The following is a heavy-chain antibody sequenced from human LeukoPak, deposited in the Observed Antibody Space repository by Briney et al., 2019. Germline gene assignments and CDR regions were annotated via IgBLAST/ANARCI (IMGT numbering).Heavy chain of an antibody. V-gene: IGHV3-74*01. J-gene: IGHJ4*02. CDR3: VRNWGEDY. D-gene: IGHD7-27*01. Sequence: GGSLRLSCAASGFTFSSSRTLWVRQTPGKGLVWVSNINTDGSSTNYADSVKGRFAISRDNAKNTLYLQMDSLRAEDTAIYYRVRNWGEDYWGQGTLVTVSS. CDR1: GFTFSSSR. CDR2: INTDGSST.